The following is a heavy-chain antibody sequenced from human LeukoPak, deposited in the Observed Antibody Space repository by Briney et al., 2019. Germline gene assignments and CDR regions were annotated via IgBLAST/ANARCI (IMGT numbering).Heavy chain of an antibody. CDR1: GGSISSSSYY. J-gene: IGHJ4*02. CDR2: IYYSGST. CDR3: ARKRADILSGYYYVHRIDY. Sequence: SETLSLTCTVSGGSISSSSYYWGWIRQPPGKGLEWIGSIYYSGSTYYNPSLKSRVTISVDTSKNQFSLKLSSVTAADTAVYYCARKRADILSGYYYVHRIDYWGQGTLVTVSS. D-gene: IGHD3-22*01. V-gene: IGHV4-39*07.